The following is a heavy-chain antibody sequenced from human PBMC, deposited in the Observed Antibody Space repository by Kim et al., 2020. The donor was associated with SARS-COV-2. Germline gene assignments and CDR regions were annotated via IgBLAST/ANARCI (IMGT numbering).Heavy chain of an antibody. Sequence: ASVKVSCKVSGYTLTELSMHWVRQAPGKGLEWMGGFDPEDGETIYAQKFQGRVTMTEDTSTDTAYMELSSLRSEDTAVYYCATGGPLFSGDLSRGFRDFDYWGQGTLVTVSS. CDR1: GYTLTELS. CDR2: FDPEDGET. D-gene: IGHD3-10*01. CDR3: ATGGPLFSGDLSRGFRDFDY. J-gene: IGHJ4*02. V-gene: IGHV1-24*01.